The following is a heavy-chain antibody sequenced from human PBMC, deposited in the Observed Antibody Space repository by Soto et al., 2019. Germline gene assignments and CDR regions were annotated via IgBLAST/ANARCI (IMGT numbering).Heavy chain of an antibody. CDR3: VREDNVWDSPGYFDL. J-gene: IGHJ3*01. V-gene: IGHV3-23*01. D-gene: IGHD2-8*01. CDR1: AFTFRNYA. Sequence: LRLCCAASAFTFRNYAMNWGRQAHGKGLQWATVISGRGGTASYADSVQDRFTISRDNSKNTLYLQMNSLRAGYTAIYYCVREDNVWDSPGYFDLWGRGTMVTASS. CDR2: ISGRGGTA.